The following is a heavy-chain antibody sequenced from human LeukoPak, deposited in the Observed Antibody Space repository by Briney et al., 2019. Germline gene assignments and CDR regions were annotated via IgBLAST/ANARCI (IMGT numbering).Heavy chain of an antibody. CDR1: GFTVSSNY. Sequence: PGGSLRLSCAASGFTVSSNYMSWVRQAPGKGLEWVSSISSSSSSIYYADSVKGRFTISRDNAKNSLYLQMNSLRAEDTAVYYCARANPPAISFFDYWGQGTLVTVSS. D-gene: IGHD3-9*01. CDR3: ARANPPAISFFDY. V-gene: IGHV3-21*01. J-gene: IGHJ4*02. CDR2: ISSSSSSI.